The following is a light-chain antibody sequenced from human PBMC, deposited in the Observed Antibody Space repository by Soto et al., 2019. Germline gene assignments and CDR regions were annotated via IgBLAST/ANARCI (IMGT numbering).Light chain of an antibody. J-gene: IGLJ3*02. CDR1: SGSVSTSYY. CDR2: NTN. Sequence: QTVVTQEPSFSVSPGRTVTLTCGLTSGSVSTSYYPSWYQQTPGQAPRTLIYNTNTRSSGVPDRFSGSILGNKAALTITGAQADDESDYYCVLYMGSGLWVFGGWTKVTVL. CDR3: VLYMGSGLWV. V-gene: IGLV8-61*01.